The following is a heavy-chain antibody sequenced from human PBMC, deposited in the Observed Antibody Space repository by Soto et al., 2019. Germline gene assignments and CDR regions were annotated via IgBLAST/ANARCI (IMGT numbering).Heavy chain of an antibody. CDR2: IFSSGRT. Sequence: QLQLQESGPGLVKPSETLSLTCSVSGGSISRSSFYWGWIRQPPGKGPEWFGSIFSSGRTYYNPSLKSRVTISVDTSKNELSLKLISVTAADTAVYFCARHQPPGGYDGADYFDDWGRGTLVTISS. J-gene: IGHJ4*02. CDR1: GGSISRSSFY. D-gene: IGHD5-12*01. V-gene: IGHV4-39*01. CDR3: ARHQPPGGYDGADYFDD.